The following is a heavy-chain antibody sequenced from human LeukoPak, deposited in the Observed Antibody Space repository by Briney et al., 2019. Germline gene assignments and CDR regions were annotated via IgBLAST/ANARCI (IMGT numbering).Heavy chain of an antibody. J-gene: IGHJ4*02. V-gene: IGHV4-4*08. Sequence: SETLSLICTVAGGGISTYYWNWIRQTPGKGLEWVGHIANGATDYNPSLKSRAIISVDTSKNQISLRLTSVTAADTAVYHCARDKAHSYGYYFDPWGPGTQVLVSS. CDR2: IANGAT. CDR1: GGGISTYY. CDR3: ARDKAHSYGYYFDP. D-gene: IGHD3-10*01.